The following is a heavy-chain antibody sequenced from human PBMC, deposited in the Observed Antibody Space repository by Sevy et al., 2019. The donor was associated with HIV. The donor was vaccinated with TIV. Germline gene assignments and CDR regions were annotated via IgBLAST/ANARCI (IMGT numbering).Heavy chain of an antibody. J-gene: IGHJ4*02. CDR2: MNPNSGNT. CDR3: GRGRRIAAAGSCIY. Sequence: ASVKVSCKASGYTFPSYDINWVRQATGQGLEWMGWMNPNSGNTGYAQKFQGRVTMTRNTSTSTAYMELSSLRSEDTAVYYCGRGRRIAAAGSCIYWGQGTLVTVSS. D-gene: IGHD6-13*01. CDR1: GYTFPSYD. V-gene: IGHV1-8*01.